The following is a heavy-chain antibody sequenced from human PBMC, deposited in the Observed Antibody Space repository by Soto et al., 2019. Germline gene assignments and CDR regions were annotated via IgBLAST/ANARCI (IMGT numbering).Heavy chain of an antibody. J-gene: IGHJ3*02. CDR1: GFTFSSYA. Sequence: EVQLLESGGGLVQPGGSLRLSCAASGFTFSSYAMSLVRQAPGKGLEWVSAISGSGGSTYYADSVKGRFTISRDNSKNTLYREMTSRRAEDTDVYYCAKDVPCSGGRCYRTGGAFDIWGQGTMVTVSS. V-gene: IGHV3-23*01. CDR3: AKDVPCSGGRCYRTGGAFDI. D-gene: IGHD2-15*01. CDR2: ISGSGGST.